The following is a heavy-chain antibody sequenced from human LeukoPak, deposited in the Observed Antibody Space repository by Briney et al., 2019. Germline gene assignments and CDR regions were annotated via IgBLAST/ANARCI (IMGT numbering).Heavy chain of an antibody. J-gene: IGHJ4*02. V-gene: IGHV4-34*01. CDR2: IDHTGSI. CDR1: AGSFTGYY. CDR3: ARGGYGPGSHYRY. D-gene: IGHD3-10*01. Sequence: SETLPLTCAVNAGSFTGYYWSWIRQPPGKGLEWIGEIDHTGSISYNPSLRSRVTISVDTFKNQFSLNLRSVTVADRAIYYCARGGYGPGSHYRYWGQGTLVTVSS.